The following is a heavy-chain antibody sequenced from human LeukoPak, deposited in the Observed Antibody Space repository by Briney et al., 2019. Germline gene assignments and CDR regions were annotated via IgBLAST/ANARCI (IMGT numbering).Heavy chain of an antibody. CDR1: GGSISSDY. D-gene: IGHD6-13*01. Sequence: SETLSLTCTVSGGSISSDYWSWIRQPPGKGLEWIGYISYSGNTNYNPSLKSRVTISVDTSKNQFSLKMMFVTAADTAVYYCARESIAAAATFDYWGQGSLVIVSS. J-gene: IGHJ4*02. V-gene: IGHV4-59*01. CDR2: ISYSGNT. CDR3: ARESIAAAATFDY.